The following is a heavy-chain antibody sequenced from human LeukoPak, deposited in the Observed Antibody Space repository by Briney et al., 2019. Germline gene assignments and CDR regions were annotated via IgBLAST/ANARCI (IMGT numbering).Heavy chain of an antibody. Sequence: GGPLRLSCAASGFTFSSHGMNWVRQAPGKGLEWVSGISPSGGITYYTDSVKGRFTISRDNSKNTQSLQMNSLRAEDTAVYYCAKDDDWGRYKHWGQGTLVTVSS. CDR3: AKDDDWGRYKH. CDR2: ISPSGGIT. CDR1: GFTFSSHG. J-gene: IGHJ1*01. D-gene: IGHD3-16*01. V-gene: IGHV3-23*01.